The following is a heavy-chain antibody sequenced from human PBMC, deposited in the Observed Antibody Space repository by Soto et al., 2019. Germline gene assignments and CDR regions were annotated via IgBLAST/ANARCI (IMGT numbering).Heavy chain of an antibody. CDR1: GFTFTSFA. D-gene: IGHD2-15*01. CDR2: IVVGSGST. J-gene: IGHJ6*02. Sequence: SVQVSGMASGFTFTSFAVQWVRQARGQRLEWIGWIVVGSGSTNYAQQFQERVTITSDMSTRQAYMVLNSLRSEDTAMYYGVPGHPLSCIGESGAIYCYGLVVRCPAATETVSS. V-gene: IGHV1-58*01. CDR3: VPGHPLSCIGESGAIYCYGLVV.